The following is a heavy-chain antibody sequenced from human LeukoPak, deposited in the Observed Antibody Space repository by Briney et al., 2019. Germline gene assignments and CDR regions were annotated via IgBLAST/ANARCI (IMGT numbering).Heavy chain of an antibody. Sequence: ASVKVSCKASGYXFINYGISWVRQAPGQGLEWMGWISAFNGNTNYAQKLQDRVTMTTDTSTSTAYMELRSLRSDDTAVYYCASRFDFWSGPPGGMDVWGQGTTVTVSS. D-gene: IGHD3-3*01. CDR1: GYXFINYG. V-gene: IGHV1-18*01. J-gene: IGHJ6*02. CDR2: ISAFNGNT. CDR3: ASRFDFWSGPPGGMDV.